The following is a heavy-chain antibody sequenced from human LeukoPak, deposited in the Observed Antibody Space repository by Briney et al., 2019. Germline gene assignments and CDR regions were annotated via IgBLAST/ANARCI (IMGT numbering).Heavy chain of an antibody. Sequence: SETLSLTCAVYGGSFSGYFWRWIRQPPGKGLEWIGEINHSGSTNYNPSLKSRVTISVDTSKNQFSLKLSSVTAADTAVYYCARAAGHCTSTICYPEYFQHWGQGTLVTVSS. J-gene: IGHJ1*01. D-gene: IGHD2-2*01. V-gene: IGHV4-34*01. CDR2: INHSGST. CDR3: ARAAGHCTSTICYPEYFQH. CDR1: GGSFSGYF.